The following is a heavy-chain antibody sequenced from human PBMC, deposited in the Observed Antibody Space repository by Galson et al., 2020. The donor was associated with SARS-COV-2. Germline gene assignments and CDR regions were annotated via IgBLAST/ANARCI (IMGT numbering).Heavy chain of an antibody. D-gene: IGHD3-3*01. V-gene: IGHV1-8*01. CDR2: MNPNSGNT. CDR3: ARGGLSITIFYYCYYMDV. Sequence: ASVKVSCKASGYTFTSYDINWVRQATGQGLEWMGWMNPNSGNTGYAQKFQGRVTMTRNTSISTAYMELSSLSSEDTAVYYCARGGLSITIFYYCYYMDVWGKGTTVTVSS. CDR1: GYTFTSYD. J-gene: IGHJ6*03.